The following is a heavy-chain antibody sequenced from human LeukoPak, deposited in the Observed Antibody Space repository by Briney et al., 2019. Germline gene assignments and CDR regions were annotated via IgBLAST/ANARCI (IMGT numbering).Heavy chain of an antibody. J-gene: IGHJ4*02. D-gene: IGHD6-13*01. V-gene: IGHV3-21*01. CDR2: ISSSSSYI. CDR1: GFTFSSYS. CDR3: ASSLAGAGGAFDY. Sequence: PGGSLRLSCAASGFTFSSYSMNWVRQAPGKGLEWVSSISSSSSYIYYADSVKGRFTISRDNAKNSLYLQMNSLRAEDTAVYYCASSLAGAGGAFDYWGQGTLVTVSS.